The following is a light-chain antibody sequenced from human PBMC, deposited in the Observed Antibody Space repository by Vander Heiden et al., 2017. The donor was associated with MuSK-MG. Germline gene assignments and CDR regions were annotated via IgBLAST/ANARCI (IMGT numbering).Light chain of an antibody. CDR2: EVS. CDR1: QSLLHSDGKTY. V-gene: IGKV2D-29*01. CDR3: MQSIQLPLMYT. Sequence: DTVMTQTILSLSVTPGQPASITCTSTQSLLHSDGKTYLYWYLQKPGQPPQLLIYEVSDRFSGVPDRFSGSGSGTDFALKISRVEAEDVGVYYCMQSIQLPLMYTFGQGTKLEIK. J-gene: IGKJ2*01.